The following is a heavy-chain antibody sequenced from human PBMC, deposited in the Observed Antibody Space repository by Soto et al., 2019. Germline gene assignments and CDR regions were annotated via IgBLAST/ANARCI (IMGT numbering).Heavy chain of an antibody. CDR2: ISGSGGST. CDR3: AKGHSSSPSPQYYYYGMDV. V-gene: IGHV3-23*01. Sequence: PGGSLRLSCAASGLTFSSFAMSWVRQAPGKGLEWASGISGSGGSTYHADSVKGRFIISRDNSKNVLYLQMNSVRAEDTAVYYCAKGHSSSPSPQYYYYGMDVWGQGTTVTVSS. D-gene: IGHD6-13*01. J-gene: IGHJ6*02. CDR1: GLTFSSFA.